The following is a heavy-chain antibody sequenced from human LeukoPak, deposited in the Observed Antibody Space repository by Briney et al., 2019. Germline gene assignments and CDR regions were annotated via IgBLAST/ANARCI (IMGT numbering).Heavy chain of an antibody. CDR1: GFIFSRYA. CDR2: ISYDGSKK. CDR3: ATAHCNGDCFSVSYFDY. J-gene: IGHJ4*02. Sequence: PGGSLRLSCAASGFIFSRYAMHWVRQAPGKGLEWVALISYDGSKKYYADSVKGRFTISRDNSKNTLYLQMNSLRAEDTAVYYCATAHCNGDCFSVSYFDYWGQGTLITVSS. V-gene: IGHV3-30*04. D-gene: IGHD2-21*02.